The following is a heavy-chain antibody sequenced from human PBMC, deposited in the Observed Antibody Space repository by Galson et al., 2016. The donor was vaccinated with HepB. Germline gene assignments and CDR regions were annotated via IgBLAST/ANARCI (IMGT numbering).Heavy chain of an antibody. CDR2: IDPSDSYT. CDR1: GSNFNTYW. D-gene: IGHD7-27*01. CDR3: ARHVTGDLDN. Sequence: QSGAEVKKPGESLRISCQGSGSNFNTYWITWVRQMPGKGLEWMGRIDPSDSYTNYSPSFQGHVTISADKSINTVYLQWRSLKASDSGMYYCARHVTGDLDNWGQGTLVTVSS. J-gene: IGHJ4*02. V-gene: IGHV5-10-1*01.